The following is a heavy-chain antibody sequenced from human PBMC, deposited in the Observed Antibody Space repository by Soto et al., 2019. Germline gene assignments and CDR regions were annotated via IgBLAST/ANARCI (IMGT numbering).Heavy chain of an antibody. CDR2: IYYSGST. CDR1: GGSISSYY. J-gene: IGHJ4*02. V-gene: IGHV4-59*08. D-gene: IGHD4-17*01. CDR3: ASRYGGTLDY. Sequence: QVQLQESGPGLVKPSETLSLTCTVSGGSISSYYWSWIRQPPGKGLEWIGYIYYSGSTNYNPPLRSRVTKSVDTSKNQFSLKLSSVTAADTAVYYCASRYGGTLDYWGQGTLVTVSS.